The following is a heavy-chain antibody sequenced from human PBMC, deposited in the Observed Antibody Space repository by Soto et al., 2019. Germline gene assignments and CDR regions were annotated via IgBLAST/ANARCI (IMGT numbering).Heavy chain of an antibody. CDR3: LRGKDKDDSGFWHH. CDR1: NDSMSSGGYY. V-gene: IGHV4-31*03. CDR2: IHYSGAT. D-gene: IGHD6-25*01. Sequence: QLRLQESGPGLVEPSQTLSLICSVSNDSMSSGGYYWTWIRQLPGKGLQWIGFIHYSGATLYSPSLKSRVSISMQMSNNQFSLRLGSVTAADTAIYYCLRGKDKDDSGFWHHWVQGTPVTVSS. J-gene: IGHJ5*02.